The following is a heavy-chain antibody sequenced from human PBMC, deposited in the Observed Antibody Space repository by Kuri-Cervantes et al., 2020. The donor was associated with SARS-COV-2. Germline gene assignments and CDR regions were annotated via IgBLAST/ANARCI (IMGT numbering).Heavy chain of an antibody. CDR3: ARTTYGSGSYWDDAFDI. J-gene: IGHJ3*02. CDR2: ISSSSSYI. D-gene: IGHD3-10*01. Sequence: LSLTCAASGFTLSSHTMNWVRQAPGKGLEWVSSISSSSSYIFYADSVKGRFTISRDNAKNSLYLQMNSLRAEDTAVYYCARTTYGSGSYWDDAFDIWGQGTMVTVSS. CDR1: GFTLSSHT. V-gene: IGHV3-21*01.